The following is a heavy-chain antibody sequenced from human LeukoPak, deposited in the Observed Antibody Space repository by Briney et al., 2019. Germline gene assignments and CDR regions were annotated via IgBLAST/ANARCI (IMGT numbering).Heavy chain of an antibody. Sequence: SGPTQVKPTQTRTLTCTFSGFSLNTGGVGVAWIGQPPGKSLGWLALRHWDDNKHYSPSLESRLTIAKATSKSQVVLTMTNLDPVDTATYYCAHTGTGYDFAFDYWGQGTLVTVSS. D-gene: IGHD5-12*01. CDR1: GFSLNTGGVG. CDR2: RHWDDNK. CDR3: AHTGTGYDFAFDY. J-gene: IGHJ4*02. V-gene: IGHV2-5*02.